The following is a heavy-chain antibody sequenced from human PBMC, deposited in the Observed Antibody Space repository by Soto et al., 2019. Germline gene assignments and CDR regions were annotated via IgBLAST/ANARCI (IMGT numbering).Heavy chain of an antibody. Sequence: EVQLVASGGGLVKPGESLRLSCAASGFTFSTYSMNWVRQPPGKGLEWVSSINTDSHYIYYADSVKGRFTISRDNAEHSLYLQMNNLGAEDTAIYYCARNVPGATSPFEYWGLGTLVTVSS. CDR1: GFTFSTYS. CDR3: ARNVPGATSPFEY. V-gene: IGHV3-21*01. CDR2: INTDSHYI. J-gene: IGHJ4*02. D-gene: IGHD2-2*01.